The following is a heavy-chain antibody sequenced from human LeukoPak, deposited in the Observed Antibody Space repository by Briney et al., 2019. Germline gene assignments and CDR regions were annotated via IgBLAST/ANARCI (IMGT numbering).Heavy chain of an antibody. CDR3: AKTGYGGNPFDS. D-gene: IGHD4-23*01. CDR1: GGSVSSSNYY. J-gene: IGHJ4*02. V-gene: IGHV4-39*01. Sequence: SETLSLTCTVSGGSVSSSNYYWSWIRQPPGKGLEWVGFFSYNVHSDYNPSLKSRVTISVDVSKNQFSLKLSSVTAADTAVYYCAKTGYGGNPFDSWGQGTQVTVSS. CDR2: FSYNVHS.